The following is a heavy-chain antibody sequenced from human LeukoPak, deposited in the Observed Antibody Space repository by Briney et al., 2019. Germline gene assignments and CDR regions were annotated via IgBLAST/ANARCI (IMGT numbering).Heavy chain of an antibody. CDR1: GYTFTGYY. J-gene: IGHJ4*02. Sequence: ASVTVSCKASGYTFTGYYMHWVRQAPGQGLEWMGWINPNSGGTNYAQKFQGRVTMTRDTSISTAYMELSRLRSDDTAVYYCARPHYDSWSGYYYYFDYWGQGTLVTVSS. V-gene: IGHV1-2*02. D-gene: IGHD3-3*01. CDR3: ARPHYDSWSGYYYYFDY. CDR2: INPNSGGT.